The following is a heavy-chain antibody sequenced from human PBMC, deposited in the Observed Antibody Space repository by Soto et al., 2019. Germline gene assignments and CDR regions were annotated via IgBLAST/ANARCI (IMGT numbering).Heavy chain of an antibody. CDR1: GYTFTGYY. Sequence: GASVKVSCKASGYTFTGYYMHWVRQAPGQGLEWMGWINPNSGGTNYAQKFQGRVTMTRDTSISTAYMELSRLRSDDTAVYYCARSGREEWLLLSHYYYYGMDVWGQGTTVTVSS. J-gene: IGHJ6*02. CDR3: ARSGREEWLLLSHYYYYGMDV. D-gene: IGHD3-22*01. V-gene: IGHV1-2*02. CDR2: INPNSGGT.